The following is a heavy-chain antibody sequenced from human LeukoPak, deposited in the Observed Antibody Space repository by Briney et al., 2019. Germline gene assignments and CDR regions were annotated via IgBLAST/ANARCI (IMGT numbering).Heavy chain of an antibody. D-gene: IGHD7-27*01. V-gene: IGHV3-20*04. Sequence: GGSLRLSCAASGFTFDDYGMSWVRQAPGKGLEWVSGINWNGGSTGYADSVKGRFTISRDNAQNSVYLQMNSLRVEDTGVYYCARDPAWGAINYWGQGTLVTVSS. CDR3: ARDPAWGAINY. CDR1: GFTFDDYG. CDR2: INWNGGST. J-gene: IGHJ4*02.